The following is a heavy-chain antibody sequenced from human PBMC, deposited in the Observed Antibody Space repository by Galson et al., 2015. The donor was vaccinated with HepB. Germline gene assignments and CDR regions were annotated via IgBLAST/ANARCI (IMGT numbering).Heavy chain of an antibody. Sequence: SLRLSCAASGFTFSSYGMHWVRQAPGKGLEWVAVIWYDGSNKYYADSVKGRFTISRDNSKNTLYLQMNSLRAEDTAVYYCARDMGGPIAVAGPFDYWGQGTLVTVSS. CDR1: GFTFSSYG. D-gene: IGHD6-19*01. CDR3: ARDMGGPIAVAGPFDY. V-gene: IGHV3-33*01. CDR2: IWYDGSNK. J-gene: IGHJ4*02.